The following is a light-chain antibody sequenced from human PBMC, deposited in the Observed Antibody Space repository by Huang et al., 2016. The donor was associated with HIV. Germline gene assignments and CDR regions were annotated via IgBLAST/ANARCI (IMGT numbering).Light chain of an antibody. Sequence: DIIMTQSPDSLAVSLGERATLNCRSSQSVYSSSTSKDYMAWLQQKPGQPHRLLLFWASTREAGVPDRFSGSGSGTHFTLTIANLEAEDAAIYYCQQYYSSPQTFGQGTRVEVK. CDR1: QSVYSSSTSKDY. J-gene: IGKJ1*01. V-gene: IGKV4-1*01. CDR3: QQYYSSPQT. CDR2: WAS.